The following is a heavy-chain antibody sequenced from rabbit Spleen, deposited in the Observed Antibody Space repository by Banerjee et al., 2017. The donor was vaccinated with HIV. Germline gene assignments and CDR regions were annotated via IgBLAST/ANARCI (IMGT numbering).Heavy chain of an antibody. CDR1: GVSLNDKDV. CDR3: ARDTGSSFSSYGMDL. Sequence: QEQLVESGGGLVQPEGSLTLTCKASGVSLNDKDVMCWVRQAPGKGLEWISCIAGGSSGFTYSATWAKGRFTISKTSSTTVTLQMTSLTVADTATYFCARDTGSSFSSYGMDLWGPGTLVTVS. CDR2: IAGGSSGFT. J-gene: IGHJ6*01. V-gene: IGHV1S45*01. D-gene: IGHD8-1*01.